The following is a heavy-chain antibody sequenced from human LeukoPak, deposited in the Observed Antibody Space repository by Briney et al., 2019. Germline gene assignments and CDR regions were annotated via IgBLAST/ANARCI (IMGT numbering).Heavy chain of an antibody. CDR3: ARGDCSATSCYYFDY. CDR1: GFRFSGHY. CDR2: ISSTITTT. V-gene: IGHV3-11*04. D-gene: IGHD2-2*01. J-gene: IGHJ4*02. Sequence: GGSLRLSCAASGFRFSGHYMSWTRQAPGKGLEWVSYISSTITTTYYADSVKGRFTISRDNAKNSLYLQMSSLRADDTAVYYCARGDCSATSCYYFDYWGQGALVTVSS.